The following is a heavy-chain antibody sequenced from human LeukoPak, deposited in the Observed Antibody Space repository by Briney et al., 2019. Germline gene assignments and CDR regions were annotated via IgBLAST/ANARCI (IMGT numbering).Heavy chain of an antibody. J-gene: IGHJ4*02. D-gene: IGHD6-19*01. CDR3: ARARSSGNFDY. CDR1: GGSFSGYY. Sequence: SETLSLTCAVYGGSFSGYYWSWIRQPPGKGLEWIGEINHSGSTNYNPSLKSRVTISVDTSKNQFSLKLSSVTAADTAVYYCARARSSGNFDYWGQGTLVTVSS. CDR2: INHSGST. V-gene: IGHV4-34*01.